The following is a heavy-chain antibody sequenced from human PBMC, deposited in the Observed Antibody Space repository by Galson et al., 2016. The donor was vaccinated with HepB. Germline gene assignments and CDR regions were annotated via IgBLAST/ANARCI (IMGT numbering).Heavy chain of an antibody. CDR1: GFTFSEYY. Sequence: SLRLSCATSGFTFSEYYMSWVRQAPGKGLECVSYISSSRGYTHYAESVKGRFTISRDNAKNTLYLEMNSLSAADTAVYYCAGAPMLRGVNMTTPFDHWGQGILVTVSS. D-gene: IGHD3-10*01. CDR3: AGAPMLRGVNMTTPFDH. V-gene: IGHV3-11*05. CDR2: ISSSRGYT. J-gene: IGHJ4*02.